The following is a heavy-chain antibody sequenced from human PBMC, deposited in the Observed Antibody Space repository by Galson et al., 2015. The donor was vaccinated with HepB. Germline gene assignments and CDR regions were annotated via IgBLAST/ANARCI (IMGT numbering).Heavy chain of an antibody. CDR3: AKVISEVGFCTTGTCRGGYYYYGMDV. V-gene: IGHV3-23*01. D-gene: IGHD2-8*01. Sequence: SLRLSCAASGFTFSNYAMSWVRQAPGKGLEWVSAISASGDNTYYAGSVKGRFTISRDNSKNTVYLQMNSLRAEDTAVYYCAKVISEVGFCTTGTCRGGYYYYGMDVWGQGTTVTVSS. CDR1: GFTFSNYA. J-gene: IGHJ6*02. CDR2: ISASGDNT.